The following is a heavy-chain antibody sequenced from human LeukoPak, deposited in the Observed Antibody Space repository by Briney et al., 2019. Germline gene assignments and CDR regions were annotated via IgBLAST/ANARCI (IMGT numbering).Heavy chain of an antibody. J-gene: IGHJ4*01. CDR3: ARDRGAYCGGDCYLGFDY. D-gene: IGHD2-21*02. CDR2: SGGDGGST. CDR1: GFTFSSYD. V-gene: IGHV3-23*01. Sequence: GGSLRLSCAASGFTFSSYDMSWVRQAPGKGLEWVSASGGDGGSTYADSVKGRFTISRDNSKNTLYLQMNSLTAEDTAVYYCARDRGAYCGGDCYLGFDYWGRGTLVTVSS.